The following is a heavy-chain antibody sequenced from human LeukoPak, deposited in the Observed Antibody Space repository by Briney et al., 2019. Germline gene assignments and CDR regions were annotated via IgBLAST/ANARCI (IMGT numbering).Heavy chain of an antibody. CDR1: GFTFSDYY. V-gene: IGHV3-11*04. CDR3: ASADNYYYGSGSYYNTAFDI. Sequence: GGSLRLPCAASGFTFSDYYMSWIRQAPGKGLEWVSYISSSGSTIYYADSVKGRFTISRDNSKNTLYLQMNSLRAEDTAVYYCASADNYYYGSGSYYNTAFDIWGQGTMVTVSS. CDR2: ISSSGSTI. D-gene: IGHD3-10*01. J-gene: IGHJ3*02.